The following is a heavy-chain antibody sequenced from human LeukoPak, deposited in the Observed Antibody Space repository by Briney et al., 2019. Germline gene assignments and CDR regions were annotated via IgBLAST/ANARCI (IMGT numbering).Heavy chain of an antibody. CDR1: GGSFSGYY. CDR2: IYYSGST. CDR3: ARDDYVWGSYLPGY. V-gene: IGHV4-59*01. D-gene: IGHD3-16*02. J-gene: IGHJ4*02. Sequence: SETLSLTCAVYGGSFSGYYWSWIRQPPGKGLEWIGYIYYSGSTNYNPSLKSRVTISVDTSKNQFSLKLSSVTAADTAVYYCARDDYVWGSYLPGYWGQGTLVTVSS.